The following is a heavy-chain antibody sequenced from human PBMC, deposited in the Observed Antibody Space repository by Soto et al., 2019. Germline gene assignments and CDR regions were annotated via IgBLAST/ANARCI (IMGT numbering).Heavy chain of an antibody. J-gene: IGHJ4*02. CDR3: ARVGYYYDSSGYYDDY. CDR1: GFTFSSYS. Sequence: PGGSLRLSCAASGFTFSSYSMNWVRQAPGKGLEWVSYISSSSSTIYYADSVKGRFTISRDNAKNSLYLQMNSLRDEDTAVYYCARVGYYYDSSGYYDDYWGQGTLVTVS. D-gene: IGHD3-22*01. CDR2: ISSSSSTI. V-gene: IGHV3-48*02.